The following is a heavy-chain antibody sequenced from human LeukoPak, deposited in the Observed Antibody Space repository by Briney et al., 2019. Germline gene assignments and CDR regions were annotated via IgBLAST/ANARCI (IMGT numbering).Heavy chain of an antibody. CDR3: ASTARQSYFDY. Sequence: PGGSLRPSFVVSGSTFSTTWTHWVRQAPGKGLVWVSRIHSDGSSTNYADSVKGRCTISRDNAKNTVYLQMNSLRDEDTAVYYCASTARQSYFDYWGQGILVIVSS. CDR2: IHSDGSST. J-gene: IGHJ4*02. CDR1: GSTFSTTW. V-gene: IGHV3-74*01.